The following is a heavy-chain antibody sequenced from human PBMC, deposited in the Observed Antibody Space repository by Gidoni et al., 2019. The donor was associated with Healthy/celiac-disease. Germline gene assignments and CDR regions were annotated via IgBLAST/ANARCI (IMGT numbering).Heavy chain of an antibody. J-gene: IGHJ3*02. CDR3: ARWGDAFDI. CDR2: IWYYGSNK. Sequence: QVQLVESGGGVVQPGRSLRLSCAASGFTFSSYGMHLVHQAPGKGLEWVAFIWYYGSNKYYADSVKGRFTISRDNSKNTLYLQMNSLRAEDTAVYYCARWGDAFDIWGQGTMVTVSS. V-gene: IGHV3-33*01. D-gene: IGHD3-16*01. CDR1: GFTFSSYG.